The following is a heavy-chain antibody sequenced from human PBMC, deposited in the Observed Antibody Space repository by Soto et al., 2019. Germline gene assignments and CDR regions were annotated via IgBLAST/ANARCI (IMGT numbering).Heavy chain of an antibody. J-gene: IGHJ6*02. CDR1: GGSISSSSYY. V-gene: IGHV4-39*01. D-gene: IGHD6-6*01. CDR2: IYYSGST. Sequence: ETLSLTCTVSGGSISSSSYYWGWIRQPPGKGLEWIGSIYYSGSTYYNPSLKSRVTISVDTSKNQFSLKLSSVTAADTAVYYCARHIAAPGGYYYYGMDVWGQGTTVTVSS. CDR3: ARHIAAPGGYYYYGMDV.